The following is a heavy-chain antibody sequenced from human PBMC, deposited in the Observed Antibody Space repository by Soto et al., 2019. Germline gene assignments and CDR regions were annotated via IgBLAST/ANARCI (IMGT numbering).Heavy chain of an antibody. D-gene: IGHD2-2*01. CDR3: AASDGIVVVPAAAGDYYYGMDV. CDR2: IDPSVSYT. Sequence: LGQSLMISSKGSGYSFTSYWISWLRQMTVPVLEWTGRIDPSVSYTNYSPSFQGHVTISADKSIRTAYLQWSSLKASDTAMYYCAASDGIVVVPAAAGDYYYGMDVWRQGTTVTSP. CDR1: GYSFTSYW. V-gene: IGHV5-10-1*01. J-gene: IGHJ6*02.